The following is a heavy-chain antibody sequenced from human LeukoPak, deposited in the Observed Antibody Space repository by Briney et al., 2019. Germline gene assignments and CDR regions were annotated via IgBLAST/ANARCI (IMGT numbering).Heavy chain of an antibody. D-gene: IGHD1-26*01. Sequence: SQTLSLTCSVSGGSISSGDYYWSWIRQPPGKGLEWIGYIYYSGSTYYNPSLKSRVTISVDTSKNQFSLKLSSVTAADTAVYYCARDAGGEWELLYFDSWGQGTLVTVSS. V-gene: IGHV4-30-4*08. CDR1: GGSISSGDYY. J-gene: IGHJ4*02. CDR3: ARDAGGEWELLYFDS. CDR2: IYYSGST.